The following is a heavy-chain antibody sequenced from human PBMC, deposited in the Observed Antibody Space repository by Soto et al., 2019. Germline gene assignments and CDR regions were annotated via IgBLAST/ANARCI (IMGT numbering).Heavy chain of an antibody. Sequence: NPSETLSLTCTVSGGSISSGDYYWSWIRQPPGKGLEWIGFIYYSGSTYYNPSLKSRVTISVDTSKNQFSLKLSSVTAADTAVYYCARDKSPSTRLNHYYYGMDVWGQGTTVTVSS. CDR3: ARDKSPSTRLNHYYYGMDV. CDR1: GGSISSGDYY. D-gene: IGHD2-2*01. V-gene: IGHV4-30-4*01. J-gene: IGHJ6*02. CDR2: IYYSGST.